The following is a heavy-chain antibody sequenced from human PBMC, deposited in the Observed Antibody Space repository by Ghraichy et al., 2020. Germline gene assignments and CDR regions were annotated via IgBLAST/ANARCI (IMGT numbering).Heavy chain of an antibody. V-gene: IGHV3-23*01. CDR1: GFTFSSYA. CDR2: ISGSGGST. Sequence: GGSLRLSCAASGFTFSSYAMSWVRQAPGKGLEWVSAISGSGGSTYYADSVKGRFTISRDNSKNTLYLQMNSLRAEDTAVYYCANLPNWGSSLTWGQGTLVTVSS. J-gene: IGHJ5*02. D-gene: IGHD7-27*01. CDR3: ANLPNWGSSLT.